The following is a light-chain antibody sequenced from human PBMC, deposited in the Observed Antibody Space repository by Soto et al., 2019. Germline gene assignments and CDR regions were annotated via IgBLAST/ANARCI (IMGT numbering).Light chain of an antibody. CDR3: HQYGNSLYT. CDR1: QSVSTSY. CDR2: ATS. J-gene: IGKJ2*01. Sequence: EIVLTQSPGTLSLSPGERATLSCRASQSVSTSYLAWYQQKPGQAPRLLIHATSTRATGIPDRFSGSGSGTDFSLTISRLEPGDFAVYYCHQYGNSLYTFVQGTNLEI. V-gene: IGKV3-20*01.